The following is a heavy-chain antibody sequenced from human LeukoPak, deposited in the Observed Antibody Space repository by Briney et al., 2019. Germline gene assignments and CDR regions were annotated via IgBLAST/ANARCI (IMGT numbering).Heavy chain of an antibody. J-gene: IGHJ5*02. CDR1: GGSISSYY. D-gene: IGHD6-13*01. Sequence: SETLSLTCTVSGGSISSYYWSWIRQPPGKGLEWIGSIYYSGSTYYNPSLKSRVTISVDTSKNQFSLKLSSVTAADTAVYYCARASSSGNRFAVRQLVETWGQGTLVTVSS. V-gene: IGHV4-59*12. CDR2: IYYSGST. CDR3: ARASSSGNRFAVRQLVET.